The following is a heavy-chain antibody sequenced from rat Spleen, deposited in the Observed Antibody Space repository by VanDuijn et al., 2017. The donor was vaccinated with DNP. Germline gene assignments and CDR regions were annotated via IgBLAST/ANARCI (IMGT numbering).Heavy chain of an antibody. V-gene: IGHV5-7*01. D-gene: IGHD1-4*01. J-gene: IGHJ2*01. CDR1: GFNFNDYW. Sequence: EVQLVESGGGLVQPGRSLKLSCAASGFNFNDYWMGWVRQAPAKGLEWVATISYNGGTPYYRDSVKGRFTISRDNAQSTLYLQMDSLRSEDTATYYCASRPPPTRGPFDYWGQGILVTVSS. CDR3: ASRPPPTRGPFDY. CDR2: ISYNGGTP.